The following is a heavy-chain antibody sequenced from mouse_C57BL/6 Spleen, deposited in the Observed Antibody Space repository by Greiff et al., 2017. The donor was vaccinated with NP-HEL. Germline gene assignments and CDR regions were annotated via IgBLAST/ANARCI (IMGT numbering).Heavy chain of an antibody. CDR1: GYTFTSYW. J-gene: IGHJ2*01. V-gene: IGHV1-50*01. D-gene: IGHD2-5*01. CDR3: AIYSKGYFDY. Sequence: VQLQQPGAELVKPGASVKLSCKASGYTFTSYWMQWVKQRPAQGLEWIGEIDPSDSYTNYNQKFKGKATLTVDTSSSTAYMQLSSLTSEDSAVYYCAIYSKGYFDYWGQGTTLTVSS. CDR2: IDPSDSYT.